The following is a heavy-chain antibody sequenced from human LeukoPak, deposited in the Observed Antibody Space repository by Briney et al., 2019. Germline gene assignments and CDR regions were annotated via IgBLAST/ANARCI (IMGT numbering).Heavy chain of an antibody. CDR1: GFTFSSYA. D-gene: IGHD4-17*01. V-gene: IGHV3-30-3*01. Sequence: GGSLRLSCAASGFTFSSYAMHWVRQAPGKGLEWVAVITYDGSNKYYADSVKGRLTISRDNSKNTLYLQMNILRAEDTAVYYCARASLPYRDSHWYFDLWGRGTLVTVSS. J-gene: IGHJ2*01. CDR2: ITYDGSNK. CDR3: ARASLPYRDSHWYFDL.